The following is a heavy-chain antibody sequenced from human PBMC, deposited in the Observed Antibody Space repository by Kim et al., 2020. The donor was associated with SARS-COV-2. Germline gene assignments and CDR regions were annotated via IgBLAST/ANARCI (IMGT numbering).Heavy chain of an antibody. V-gene: IGHV4-34*01. CDR2: INHSGST. CDR1: GGSFSGYY. D-gene: IGHD3-10*01. CDR3: ARDDGEASMVRGVEDAFDI. Sequence: SETLSLTCAVYGGSFSGYYWSWIRQPPGKGLEWIGEINHSGSTNYNPSLKSRVTISVDTSKNQFSLKLSSVTAADTAVYYCARDDGEASMVRGVEDAFDIWGQGTMVTVSS. J-gene: IGHJ3*02.